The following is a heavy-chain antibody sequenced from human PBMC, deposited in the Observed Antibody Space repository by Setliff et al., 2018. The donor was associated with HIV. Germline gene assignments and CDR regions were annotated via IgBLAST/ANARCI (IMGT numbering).Heavy chain of an antibody. J-gene: IGHJ4*02. CDR3: ARGGSGWYSFDY. CDR1: GFTFSMYW. D-gene: IGHD6-19*01. V-gene: IGHV3-7*03. CDR2: IKEDGSEK. Sequence: GGSLRLSCAASGFTFSMYWMTWVRQAPGKGLEWVANIKEDGSEKYYVDSVKGRFTISRDNAKKSLYLQMNSLRAEHTAVYYCARGGSGWYSFDYWGQGTLVTVSS.